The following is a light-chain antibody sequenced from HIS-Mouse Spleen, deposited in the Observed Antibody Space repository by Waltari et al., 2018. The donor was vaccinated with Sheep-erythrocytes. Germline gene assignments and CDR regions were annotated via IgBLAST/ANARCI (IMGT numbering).Light chain of an antibody. CDR3: KQINNYPRT. CDR2: DAS. CDR1: QGISSA. V-gene: IGKV1D-13*01. Sequence: AIQLTQSPSSLSASVGDRVTITCRASQGISSALAWHQQKPGKAPKLLIYDASRLESGVPSSFSGSGSGTDITLTISSLQPEDFATYDCKQINNYPRTVGQGSKMEIK. J-gene: IGKJ1*01.